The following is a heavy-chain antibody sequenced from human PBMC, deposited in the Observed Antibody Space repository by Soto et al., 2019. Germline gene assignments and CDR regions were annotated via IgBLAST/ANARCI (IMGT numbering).Heavy chain of an antibody. Sequence: EVQLVESGGGLVQPGGSLRLSCAASGFTFSSYWMSWVRQAPGKGLEWVANIKQDGSEKYYVDSVKGRFTISRDNAKNSLYLQMNSLRAEDTAAYYCARAEGYYDFWSGYYGYYYYGMDVWGQGTTVTVSS. D-gene: IGHD3-3*01. CDR1: GFTFSSYW. CDR3: ARAEGYYDFWSGYYGYYYYGMDV. V-gene: IGHV3-7*03. CDR2: IKQDGSEK. J-gene: IGHJ6*02.